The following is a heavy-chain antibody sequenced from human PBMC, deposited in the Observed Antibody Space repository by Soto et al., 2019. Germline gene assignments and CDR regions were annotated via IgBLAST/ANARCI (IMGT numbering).Heavy chain of an antibody. D-gene: IGHD5-12*01. Sequence: QVQLQESGPGLVKPSETLSLTCIVSGGSISTYYWNWIRQPPGKDLEWIGYIYYSGSTNYNPSLKSRVTISVDTSKNQFSLNLTSVTAADTAVYYCARARGIVATRYFDLWGRGILVTVSS. CDR2: IYYSGST. CDR1: GGSISTYY. CDR3: ARARGIVATRYFDL. J-gene: IGHJ2*01. V-gene: IGHV4-59*01.